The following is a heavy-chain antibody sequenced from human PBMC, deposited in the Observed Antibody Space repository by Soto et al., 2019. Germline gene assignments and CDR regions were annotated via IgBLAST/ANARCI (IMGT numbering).Heavy chain of an antibody. J-gene: IGHJ4*02. CDR3: AIDGGSGLYPSLGY. CDR1: GYTFTSYY. D-gene: IGHD3-10*01. Sequence: ASVKVSCKASGYTFTSYYMHWVRQAPGQGLEWMGIINSSCGSTSYAQKFQGRVTMTRDTSTSTVYMELGSLRSEDTAVYYCAIDGGSGLYPSLGYWGQGNMVTVSS. CDR2: INSSCGST. V-gene: IGHV1-46*01.